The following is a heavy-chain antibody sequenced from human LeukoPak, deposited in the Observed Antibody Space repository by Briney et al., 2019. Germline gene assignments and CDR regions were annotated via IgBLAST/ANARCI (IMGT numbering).Heavy chain of an antibody. J-gene: IGHJ4*02. V-gene: IGHV1-2*02. CDR1: GYTFTGYY. CDR2: INPNSGGT. Sequence: ASVKVSCKASGYTFTGYYMHWVRQAPGQGLEWMGWINPNSGGTNYAQKFQGRVTMTRDTSISTAYMELSRLRSDDTAVYYCARDGNYDILTGYYKGSFDYWGQGTLVTASS. CDR3: ARDGNYDILTGYYKGSFDY. D-gene: IGHD3-9*01.